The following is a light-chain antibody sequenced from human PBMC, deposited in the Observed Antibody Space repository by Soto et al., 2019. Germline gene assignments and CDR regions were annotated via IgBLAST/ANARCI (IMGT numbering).Light chain of an antibody. Sequence: TVLSQSQAALSLSQGARATLSFRTSQSISSYLAWYQQKPGQAPRLLIYDASNRATGIPARFSGSGSGTDFTLTISSLEPEDFAVYYCQQRSNWPPITFGQGARLEIK. V-gene: IGKV3-11*01. J-gene: IGKJ5*01. CDR2: DAS. CDR1: QSISSY. CDR3: QQRSNWPPIT.